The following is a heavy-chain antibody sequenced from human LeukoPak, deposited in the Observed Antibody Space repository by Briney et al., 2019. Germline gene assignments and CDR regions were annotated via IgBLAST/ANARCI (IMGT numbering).Heavy chain of an antibody. CDR2: IYTSGSS. V-gene: IGHV4-4*07. Sequence: PSETLSLTCTVSGGSMSSYYWNWIRQPAGKGLEWIGRIYTSGSSHYNPSLKSRVSMSIDTSRNQFSLKLTSVTAADTAVYYCARGRVAYSAYYFDYWGRGTLVTVSS. CDR3: ARGRVAYSAYYFDY. J-gene: IGHJ4*02. CDR1: GGSMSSYY. D-gene: IGHD2-15*01.